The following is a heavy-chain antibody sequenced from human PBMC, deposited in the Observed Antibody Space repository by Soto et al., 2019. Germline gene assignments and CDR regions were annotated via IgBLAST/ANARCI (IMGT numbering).Heavy chain of an antibody. Sequence: ASVKVSCKASGYTFTSYGISWVRQAPGQGLEWMGWISAYNGNTNYAQKLQGRVTMTTDTSTSTAYMELRSLRSDDTAVYYCAKDVLRFLEWLLSHVPTSAPVYRGKEPLVTASS. D-gene: IGHD3-3*01. J-gene: IGHJ4*02. CDR2: ISAYNGNT. V-gene: IGHV1-18*01. CDR1: GYTFTSYG. CDR3: AKDVLRFLEWLLSHVPTSAPVY.